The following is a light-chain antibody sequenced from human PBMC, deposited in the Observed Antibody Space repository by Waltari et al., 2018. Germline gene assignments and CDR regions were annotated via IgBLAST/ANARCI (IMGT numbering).Light chain of an antibody. J-gene: IGLJ3*02. Sequence: QSALTQPASVSGSPGQSITISCTGTSSDVGGYNYVSWCQQHPGKAPKLMIYDVNILPSGLSNRCSGSKSGHPASLTISGLQAEDEADYYCSSYTTSGTWVFGGGTKLAVL. CDR2: DVN. CDR1: SSDVGGYNY. V-gene: IGLV2-14*03. CDR3: SSYTTSGTWV.